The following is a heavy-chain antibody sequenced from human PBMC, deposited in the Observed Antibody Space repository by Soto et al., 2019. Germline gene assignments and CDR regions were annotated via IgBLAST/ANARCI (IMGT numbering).Heavy chain of an antibody. CDR1: GGSISSYY. J-gene: IGHJ6*02. CDR2: IYYSGCT. V-gene: IGHV4-59*01. D-gene: IGHD6-13*01. CDR3: ARESSIAAAGPIYYYYYGMDV. Sequence: SETLSLTCTVSGGSISSYYWSWIRQPPGKGLGWIGYIYYSGCTNYNPSLKSRVTISVDTSKNQFSLKLSSVTAADTAVYYCARESSIAAAGPIYYYYYGMDVWGQGTTVTVSS.